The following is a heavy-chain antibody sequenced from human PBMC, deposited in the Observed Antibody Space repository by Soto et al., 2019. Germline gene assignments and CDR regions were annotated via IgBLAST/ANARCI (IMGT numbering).Heavy chain of an antibody. J-gene: IGHJ4*02. CDR1: GVTVSSYG. D-gene: IGHD2-2*01. CDR3: ARSSPINIVVVPAAMGIDY. CDR2: IWYDGSNK. Sequence: AGGSLRLCCAASGVTVSSYGMDWVRQAPGKGLEWVAVIWYDGSNKYYADSVKGRFTISRDNSKNTLYLQMNSLRAEDTAVYYCARSSPINIVVVPAAMGIDYWGQGTLVTVSS. V-gene: IGHV3-33*01.